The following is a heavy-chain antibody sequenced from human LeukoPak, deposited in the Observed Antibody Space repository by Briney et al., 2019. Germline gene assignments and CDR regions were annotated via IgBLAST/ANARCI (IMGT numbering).Heavy chain of an antibody. CDR1: GYTFTSYD. D-gene: IGHD6-19*01. J-gene: IGHJ6*03. CDR3: ARVASSGWYYYYYYMDV. Sequence: ASVKVSCKASGYTFTSYDINWVRQATGQGLEWMGWMNPNSGNTGYAQKFQGRVTMTRNTSISTAYMELSSLRSEDTAVYYCARVASSGWYYYYYYMDVWGKGTTVTISS. V-gene: IGHV1-8*01. CDR2: MNPNSGNT.